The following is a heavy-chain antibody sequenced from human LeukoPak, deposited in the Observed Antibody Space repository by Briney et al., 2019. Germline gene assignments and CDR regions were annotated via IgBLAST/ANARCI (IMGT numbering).Heavy chain of an antibody. D-gene: IGHD2-15*01. CDR1: GFTFSSYW. CDR3: ARGGPIYCSGDSCYPGDY. CDR2: IKEDGSEK. J-gene: IGHJ4*02. V-gene: IGHV3-7*01. Sequence: GGSLRLSCAASGFTFSSYWMSWVRQVPGKGLEWVANIKEDGSEKHFVDSVKGRFTISRDNAKNSLYLQMNSLRAEDTAVYYCARGGPIYCSGDSCYPGDYWGQGTLVTVSS.